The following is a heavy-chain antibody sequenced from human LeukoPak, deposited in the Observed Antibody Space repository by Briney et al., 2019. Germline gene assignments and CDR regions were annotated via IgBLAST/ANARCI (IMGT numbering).Heavy chain of an antibody. CDR1: GGTFSSYA. CDR2: IIPIFGTA. V-gene: IGHV1-69*01. J-gene: IGHJ6*03. Sequence: GASVKVSCKASGGTFSSYAISWVRQAPGQGLEWMGGIIPIFGTANYAQKFQGRVTITADESTSTAYMELSSLRSEDTAVYYCARDRGPWVYCSSTSCSYMDVWGKGTTVTVSS. D-gene: IGHD2-2*01. CDR3: ARDRGPWVYCSSTSCSYMDV.